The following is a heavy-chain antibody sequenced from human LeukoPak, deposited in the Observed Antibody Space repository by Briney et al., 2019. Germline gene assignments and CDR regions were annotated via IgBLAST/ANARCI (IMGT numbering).Heavy chain of an antibody. CDR1: GFTFSNYW. V-gene: IGHV3-7*03. D-gene: IGHD4-17*01. J-gene: IGHJ3*02. CDR3: ARVPGDYGGAFDI. CDR2: IKPDGSEK. Sequence: GGSLRLSCAASGFTFSNYWMTWVRQAPGKGLGWVTFIKPDGSEKYYVDSVKGRFTISRDNAKNSLYLQMNSLRAEDTAMYYCARVPGDYGGAFDIWGQGTMVTVSS.